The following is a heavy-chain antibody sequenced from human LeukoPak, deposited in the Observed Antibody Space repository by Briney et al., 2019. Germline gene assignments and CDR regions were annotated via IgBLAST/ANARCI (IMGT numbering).Heavy chain of an antibody. CDR3: AKDQXXRXWIXY. V-gene: IGHV3-30*18. CDR2: ISYDGSNK. Sequence: RLSXAXSXFTYXXXXXHXXXXXPXXGXEWVAVISYDGSNKYYADSVKGRFTISRDNSKNTLYLQMNSLKPEDTAVYYCAKDQXXRXWIXYXG. CDR1: XFTYXXXX. D-gene: IGHD3-10*01. J-gene: IGHJ4*01.